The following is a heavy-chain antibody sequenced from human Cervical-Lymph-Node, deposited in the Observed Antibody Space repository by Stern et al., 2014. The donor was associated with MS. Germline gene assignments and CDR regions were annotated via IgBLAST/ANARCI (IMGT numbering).Heavy chain of an antibody. CDR1: GFSFKDYA. J-gene: IGHJ6*02. CDR3: AKDIGYTSTRGGMDV. CDR2: GSWDSANI. Sequence: EVQLEESGGGLVQPGRSLRLSCAASGFSFKDYAMHWVRQAPGKGLEWVSGGSWDSANIGYADSVKGRFTISRDNANNSLYLQMNSLRSEDTAVYYCAKDIGYTSTRGGMDVWGQGTTVTVSS. D-gene: IGHD2-2*02. V-gene: IGHV3-9*01.